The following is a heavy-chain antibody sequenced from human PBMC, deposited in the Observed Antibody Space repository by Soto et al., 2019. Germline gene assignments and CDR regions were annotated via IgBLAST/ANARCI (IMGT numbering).Heavy chain of an antibody. Sequence: QVQLQESGPGLVKPSETLSLTCSVSGGSLSGYSWSWIRQPPGKGLEWVGCIYYIGSTNYNPSLKSRVTISVDTSKNQFYLSRSSVTAADTAVYYCAREGYYDTSGYPRYYYYGMDVWGQGTTVTVAS. D-gene: IGHD3-22*01. CDR3: AREGYYDTSGYPRYYYYGMDV. V-gene: IGHV4-59*01. CDR2: IYYIGST. J-gene: IGHJ6*02. CDR1: GGSLSGYS.